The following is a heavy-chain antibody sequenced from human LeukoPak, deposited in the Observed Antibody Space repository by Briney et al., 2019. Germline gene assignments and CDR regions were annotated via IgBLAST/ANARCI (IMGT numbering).Heavy chain of an antibody. D-gene: IGHD3-10*01. CDR1: GGSISSSSYY. CDR3: ARAAIRFGELLPNFDY. CDR2: IYYSGST. Sequence: SETLSLTCTVSGGSISSSSYYWGWIRQPPGKGLEWIGSIYYSGSTYYNPSLKSRVTISVDTSKNQFSLKLSSVTAADTAVYYCARAAIRFGELLPNFDYWGQGTLVTVSS. V-gene: IGHV4-39*01. J-gene: IGHJ4*02.